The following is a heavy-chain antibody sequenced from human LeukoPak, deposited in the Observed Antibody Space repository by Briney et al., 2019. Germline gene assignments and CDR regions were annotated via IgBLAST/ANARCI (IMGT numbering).Heavy chain of an antibody. V-gene: IGHV4-34*01. Sequence: PSETLSLTCAVYGGSFSGYYWSWIRQPPGKGLEWIGEINHSGSTNYNPSLKSRVTISVDTSKNQFSLKLSSVTAADTAVYYCARGTVDSGGYYIFDYWGQGTLVTVSS. CDR3: ARGTVDSGGYYIFDY. CDR1: GGSFSGYY. D-gene: IGHD3-22*01. J-gene: IGHJ4*02. CDR2: INHSGST.